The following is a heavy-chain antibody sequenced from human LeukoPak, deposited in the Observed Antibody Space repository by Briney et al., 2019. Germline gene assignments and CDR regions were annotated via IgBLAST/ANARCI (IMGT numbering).Heavy chain of an antibody. Sequence: PGGSLRLSCAASGFTFSSYAMSWVRQAPGKGLEWVSAISGSGGSTYYADSVKGRFTISRDNSKNTLYLQMNSLRAEDTAVDXXXXDLGTLAARPPFDYWGQGTLVTVSS. J-gene: IGHJ4*02. D-gene: IGHD6-6*01. CDR3: XXDLGTLAARPPFDY. V-gene: IGHV3-23*01. CDR2: ISGSGGST. CDR1: GFTFSSYA.